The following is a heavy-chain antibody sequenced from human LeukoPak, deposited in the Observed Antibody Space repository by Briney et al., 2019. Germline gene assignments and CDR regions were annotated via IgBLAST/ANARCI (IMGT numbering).Heavy chain of an antibody. V-gene: IGHV3-48*02. D-gene: IGHD6-13*01. CDR2: ISGSSTHI. CDR3: ARDNRYGNSWPLDY. J-gene: IGHJ4*02. Sequence: GGSLRLSCAASGFTFRSYTMNWVRQAPGRGLEWVSHISGSSTHIFYAESVKGRFTISRDNAKNSLYLQMNSLRDEDTAVYYCARDNRYGNSWPLDYWGQGTLVTVSS. CDR1: GFTFRSYT.